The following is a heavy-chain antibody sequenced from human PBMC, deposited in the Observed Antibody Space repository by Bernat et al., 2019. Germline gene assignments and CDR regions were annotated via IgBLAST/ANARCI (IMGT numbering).Heavy chain of an antibody. CDR2: ISSSSSYT. CDR3: AREGSWIAAAANDAFDI. V-gene: IGHV3-11*05. J-gene: IGHJ3*02. D-gene: IGHD6-13*01. Sequence: QVQLVESGGGLVKPGGSLRLSCAASGFTFSDYYMSWIRQAPGKGLEWVSYISSSSSYTNYADSVKGRFTISRDNAKNPLYLQMNSLRAEDTAVYYCAREGSWIAAAANDAFDIWGQGTMVTVSS. CDR1: GFTFSDYY.